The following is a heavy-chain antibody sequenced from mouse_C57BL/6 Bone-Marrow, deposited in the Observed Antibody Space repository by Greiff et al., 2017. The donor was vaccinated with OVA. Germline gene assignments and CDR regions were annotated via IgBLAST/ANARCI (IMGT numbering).Heavy chain of an antibody. CDR1: GYTFTSYW. V-gene: IGHV1-53*01. D-gene: IGHD3-3*01. Sequence: QVQLQQSGTELVKPGASVKLSCKASGYTFTSYWMHWVKQRPGQGLEWIGNINPSNGGTNYNEKFKSKATLTVDKSSSTAYMQLSSLTSEDSAVYYCARSGPRGLYAMDYWGQGTSVTVSS. CDR2: INPSNGGT. CDR3: ARSGPRGLYAMDY. J-gene: IGHJ4*01.